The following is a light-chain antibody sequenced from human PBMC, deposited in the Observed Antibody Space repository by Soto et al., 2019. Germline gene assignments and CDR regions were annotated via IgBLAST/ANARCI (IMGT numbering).Light chain of an antibody. J-gene: IGKJ1*01. V-gene: IGKV3-20*01. CDR1: QSVTTQ. Sequence: IVVTQSPGTLSLSPGERATLSCRASQSVTTQLAWYQQKPGQAPRLIIHGASSRATGVPDRITGSGSGTDFTLYISILEPEDLAVYYCQQYGGSTRTFGQGTKVEIK. CDR2: GAS. CDR3: QQYGGSTRT.